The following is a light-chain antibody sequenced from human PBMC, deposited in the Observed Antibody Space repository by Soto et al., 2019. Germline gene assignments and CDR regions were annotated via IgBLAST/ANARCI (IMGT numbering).Light chain of an antibody. CDR3: QQYGANSPWT. CDR2: KAS. J-gene: IGKJ1*01. V-gene: IGKV1-5*03. CDR1: QNINDW. Sequence: DIQVTQSPSTLSASVGDRVIINCRASQNINDWLAWYQQKSGKAPKVLIYKASSLESGVPSRFSGSGSGTEFTLTISSLQTEDFATYYCQQYGANSPWTFGQGTNVEIK.